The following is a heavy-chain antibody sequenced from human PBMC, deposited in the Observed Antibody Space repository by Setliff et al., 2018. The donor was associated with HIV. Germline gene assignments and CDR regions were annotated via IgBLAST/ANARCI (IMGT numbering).Heavy chain of an antibody. CDR1: GFTFSNSS. CDR2: ISSNSDYI. CDR3: ARAPRPIQPWLPYYFDY. Sequence: PGGSLRLSCAASGFTFSNSSMNWVRQAPGEGLEWVSSISSNSDYIYYIALLKGRFTISRYNAKNSLYVQMNSLRAEDTAVYYCARAPRPIQPWLPYYFDYWGQGTLVTVSS. J-gene: IGHJ4*02. D-gene: IGHD5-18*01. V-gene: IGHV3-21*01.